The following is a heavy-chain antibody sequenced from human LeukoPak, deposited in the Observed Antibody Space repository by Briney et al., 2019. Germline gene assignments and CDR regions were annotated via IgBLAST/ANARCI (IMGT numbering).Heavy chain of an antibody. CDR2: ISGSGGST. V-gene: IGHV3-23*01. J-gene: IGHJ6*03. CDR1: GLTFSSYA. Sequence: GGSLRLSCAASGLTFSSYATSWLRQAPGKGLEWVSAISGSGGSTYYADSVKGRFTISRDNSKNTLYLQMTSLRAEDTAVYYCAKGGDILTGYYNYYYCYYMDVWGKGTTVTVSS. D-gene: IGHD3-9*01. CDR3: AKGGDILTGYYNYYYCYYMDV.